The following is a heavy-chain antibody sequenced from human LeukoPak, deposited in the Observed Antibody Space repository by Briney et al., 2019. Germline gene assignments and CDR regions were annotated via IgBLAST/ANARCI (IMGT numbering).Heavy chain of an antibody. CDR2: ISYTGST. J-gene: IGHJ4*02. V-gene: IGHV4-59*01. D-gene: IGHD2-2*01. CDR1: GDSISSYY. Sequence: SETLSLTCTVSGDSISSYYWSWIRQPPGKGLEWIGYISYTGSTSYNPSLKRRVTISVDTSKIQLSPKLRSVTAADTAVYYCARESSAFDNWGQRTPVTVSS. CDR3: ARESSAFDN.